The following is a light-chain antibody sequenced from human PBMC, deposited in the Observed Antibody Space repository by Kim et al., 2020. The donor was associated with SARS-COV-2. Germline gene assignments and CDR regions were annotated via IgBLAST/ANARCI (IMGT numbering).Light chain of an antibody. J-gene: IGKJ4*01. CDR3: QQYYNWPPLT. CDR2: GAS. CDR1: QSISSN. Sequence: EIVMTQSPGTLSVSPGERATLSCRASQSISSNLAWYQQKPGQAPRLLIYGASIRATGIPVRFSGSGSGTEFTLTISGLQSEDFASYYCQQYYNWPPLTFGGGTKVEI. V-gene: IGKV3-15*01.